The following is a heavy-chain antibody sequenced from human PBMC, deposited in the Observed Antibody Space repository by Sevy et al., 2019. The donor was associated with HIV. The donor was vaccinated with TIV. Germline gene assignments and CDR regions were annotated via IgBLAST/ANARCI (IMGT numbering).Heavy chain of an antibody. CDR1: GFTFSSYE. D-gene: IGHD4-17*01. Sequence: GGSLRLSCVASGFTFSSYEMNWVRQAPGKGLEWVSYISDSCTSMYYSDSVKGRFTISRDNARYTLYLQMNSLRGEDTAVYYCARDLQPSATTVAYFDCWGQGTLVTVSS. CDR2: ISDSCTSM. J-gene: IGHJ4*02. V-gene: IGHV3-48*03. CDR3: ARDLQPSATTVAYFDC.